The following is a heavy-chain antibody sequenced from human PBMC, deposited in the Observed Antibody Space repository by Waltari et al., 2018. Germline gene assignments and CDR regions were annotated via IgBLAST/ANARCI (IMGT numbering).Heavy chain of an antibody. CDR3: ARGLRYSSGA. J-gene: IGHJ4*02. D-gene: IGHD6-19*01. CDR2: INHSGST. CDR1: GGSFSGYY. Sequence: QVQLQQWGAGLLKPSETLSLTCAVYGGSFSGYYWSWIRQPPGKGLEWIGEINHSGSTNYNPSLKSRVTISVDTSKNQFSLKLSSVTAADTAVYYCARGLRYSSGAWGQGTLVTVSS. V-gene: IGHV4-34*01.